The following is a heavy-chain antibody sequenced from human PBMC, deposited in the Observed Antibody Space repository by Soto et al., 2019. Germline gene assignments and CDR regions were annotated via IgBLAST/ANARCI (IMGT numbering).Heavy chain of an antibody. CDR1: GGSFSDYC. J-gene: IGHJ6*03. D-gene: IGHD3-3*01. CDR2: INHSGST. Sequence: SETLSLTCAVYGGSFSDYCWTWIRQPPGKGLEWIGEINHSGSTNYNPSLKSRVTISVDTSKNQFSLKLSSVTAADTAVYYCARGLKGISGVVTTYHYFYMDVWGKGTTVTVSS. V-gene: IGHV4-34*01. CDR3: ARGLKGISGVVTTYHYFYMDV.